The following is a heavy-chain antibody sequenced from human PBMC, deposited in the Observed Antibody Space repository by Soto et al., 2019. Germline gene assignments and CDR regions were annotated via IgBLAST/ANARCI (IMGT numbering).Heavy chain of an antibody. D-gene: IGHD2-2*01. V-gene: IGHV3-23*01. CDR2: ISGSGGST. Sequence: PGGSLRLSCAASGFTFSSYAMSWVRHAPGKGLEWVSAISGSGGSTYYADSVKGRFTISRDNSKNTLYLQMNSLRAEDTAVYYCAKELYCSSTSCYLRSAQTYFFDSFGQGTLVTVSS. CDR1: GFTFSSYA. J-gene: IGHJ4*02. CDR3: AKELYCSSTSCYLRSAQTYFFDS.